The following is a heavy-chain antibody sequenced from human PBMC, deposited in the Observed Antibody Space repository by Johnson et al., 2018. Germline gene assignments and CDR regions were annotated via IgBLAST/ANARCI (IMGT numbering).Heavy chain of an antibody. CDR1: GGTFSNYV. J-gene: IGHJ6*02. V-gene: IGHV1-69*01. D-gene: IGHD2-8*01. CDR3: ARGQVYCNNGVCSPNYYNAMDA. Sequence: QVQLVETGAEVKTPGSSVKVSCKASGGTFSNYVLSWVRQAPGQGLEWVGGIIPLFGTSNYAPKFQGRVTITADESTSKAYMELSSLRSEDTALYYCARGQVYCNNGVCSPNYYNAMDAWGQGTIVTVSS. CDR2: IIPLFGTS.